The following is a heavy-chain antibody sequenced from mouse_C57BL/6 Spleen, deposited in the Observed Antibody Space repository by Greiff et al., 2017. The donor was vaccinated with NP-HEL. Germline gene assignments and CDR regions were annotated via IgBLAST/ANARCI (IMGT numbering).Heavy chain of an antibody. Sequence: QVQLQQPGVELVMPGASVKLSCKASGYTFTSYWMHWVKQRPGQGLEWIGEIDPSDSYTNYNQKFKGKSTLTVDKSSSTAYMQLSSLTSEDSAVYYCARGGKGDYFDYWGQGTTLTVSS. CDR3: ARGGKGDYFDY. J-gene: IGHJ2*01. CDR1: GYTFTSYW. CDR2: IDPSDSYT. V-gene: IGHV1-69*01.